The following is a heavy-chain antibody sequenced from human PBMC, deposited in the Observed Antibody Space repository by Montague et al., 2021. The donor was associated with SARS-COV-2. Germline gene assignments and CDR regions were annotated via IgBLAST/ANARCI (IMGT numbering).Heavy chain of an antibody. CDR3: AREGGGYSSSWWIDY. CDR1: GGSISRYY. J-gene: IGHJ4*02. Sequence: SETLSLTCTVSGGSISRYYWSWIRQPPGKGLEWIGYIYYSGSTNYNPSLKSRVTISVDTSKNQFSLELSSVTAADTAVYYCAREGGGYSSSWWIDYWGQGTLVTVSS. V-gene: IGHV4-59*01. CDR2: IYYSGST. D-gene: IGHD6-13*01.